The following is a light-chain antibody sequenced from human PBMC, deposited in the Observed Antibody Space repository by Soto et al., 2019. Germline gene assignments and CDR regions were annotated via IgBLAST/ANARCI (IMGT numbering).Light chain of an antibody. CDR1: QGISSA. CDR2: DAS. CDR3: QQYNSYSGT. V-gene: IGKV1-13*02. J-gene: IGKJ1*01. Sequence: AIQLTHSPSSLSASVGDIVTITCRASQGISSALAWYQQKPGKAPKLLIYDASSLESGVPSRFSGSGSGTDFTLTISSLQPEDFATYYCQQYNSYSGTFGQGTKVDIK.